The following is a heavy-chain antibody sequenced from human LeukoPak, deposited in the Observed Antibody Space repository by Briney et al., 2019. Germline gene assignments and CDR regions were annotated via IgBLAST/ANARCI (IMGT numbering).Heavy chain of an antibody. V-gene: IGHV1-18*01. CDR3: ARAYPRCFDWSPTPDY. J-gene: IGHJ4*02. Sequence: ASVKVSCKASGYTFTIYGISWVRQAPGQGLEWMGWFSAYNGNTNYAQKLQGRVTMTTDTSTSTAYMELRRLRSDDTDVYYCARAYPRCFDWSPTPDYWGQGTLVTVSS. CDR1: GYTFTIYG. D-gene: IGHD3-9*01. CDR2: FSAYNGNT.